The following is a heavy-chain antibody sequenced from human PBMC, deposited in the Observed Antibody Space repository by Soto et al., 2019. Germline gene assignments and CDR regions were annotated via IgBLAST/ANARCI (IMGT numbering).Heavy chain of an antibody. D-gene: IGHD3-22*01. V-gene: IGHV1-69-2*01. CDR3: ATPYYYYDSSGYFWPFDY. CDR1: GYTFTDYY. CDR2: VDPEDGET. Sequence: ASVKVSCKVSGYTFTDYYMHWVQQAPGKGLEWMGLVDPEDGETIYAEKFQGRVTITADTSTDTAYMELSSLRSEDTAVYYCATPYYYYDSSGYFWPFDYWGQGTLVTVSS. J-gene: IGHJ4*02.